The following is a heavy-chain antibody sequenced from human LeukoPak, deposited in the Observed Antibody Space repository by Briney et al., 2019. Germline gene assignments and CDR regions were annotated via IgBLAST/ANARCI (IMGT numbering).Heavy chain of an antibody. CDR2: IYHSGST. CDR3: ARMFRSSWYINWFDP. V-gene: IGHV4-4*02. J-gene: IGHJ5*02. D-gene: IGHD6-13*01. Sequence: PSGTLSLTCAVSGGSISSSNWWSWVRQPPGKGLEWIGEIYHSGSTNYNPSLKSRVTISVDKSKDQFSLKLNFVTAADTAMYYCARMFRSSWYINWFDPWGQGTLVTVSS. CDR1: GGSISSSNW.